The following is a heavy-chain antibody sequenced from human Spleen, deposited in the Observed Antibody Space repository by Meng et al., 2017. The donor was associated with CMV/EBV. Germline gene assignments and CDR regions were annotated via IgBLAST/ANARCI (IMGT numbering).Heavy chain of an antibody. CDR2: IYSGGSST. V-gene: IGHV3-23*03. D-gene: IGHD5-24*01. Sequence: GGSLRLSCAASGFTFRSYAMNWVRQAPGKGLEWVSVIYSGGSSTYYADSVKGRFTISRDNSKNTLYLQMNSLRAEDTAIYYCSKDHIPTITGGGGYYYYGMDVWGQGTTVTVSS. CDR3: SKDHIPTITGGGGYYYYGMDV. J-gene: IGHJ6*02. CDR1: GFTFRSYA.